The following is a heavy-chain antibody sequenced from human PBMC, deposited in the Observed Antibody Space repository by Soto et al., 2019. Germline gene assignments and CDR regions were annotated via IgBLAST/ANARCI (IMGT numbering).Heavy chain of an antibody. CDR3: ARDSSGYATYDY. J-gene: IGHJ4*02. CDR1: GGSIDSGRYY. D-gene: IGHD3-22*01. Sequence: SETLSLTCTVSGGSIDSGRYYWSWVRQPPWKGLEWIGYIAYPRSTYYNPSLKSRVAMSIGTSKNQFSLNLSSVVAADTAVYFCARDSSGYATYDYWGQGALVTVSS. V-gene: IGHV4-30-4*01. CDR2: IAYPRST.